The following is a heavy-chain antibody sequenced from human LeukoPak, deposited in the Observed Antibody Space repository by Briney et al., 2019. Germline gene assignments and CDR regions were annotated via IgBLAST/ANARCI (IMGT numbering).Heavy chain of an antibody. CDR3: AREVDLVVVTAVNFDF. V-gene: IGHV6-1*01. Sequence: SQTLSLTCAISGDSVSSNSAAWNWIRQSPSRGLEWLGRTYYRSKWSNDYAQSVQSRITINPDTSKNQFSLHPSSVTPEDTAVYYCAREVDLVVVTAVNFDFWGQGTLVTVSS. CDR2: TYYRSKWSN. J-gene: IGHJ4*02. D-gene: IGHD2-21*02. CDR1: GDSVSSNSAA.